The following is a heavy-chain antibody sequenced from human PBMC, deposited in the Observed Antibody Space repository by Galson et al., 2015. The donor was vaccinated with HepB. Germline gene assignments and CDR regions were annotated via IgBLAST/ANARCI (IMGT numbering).Heavy chain of an antibody. D-gene: IGHD1-26*01. CDR2: IRSKAAGETT. CDR1: GFSFTDAW. Sequence: SLRLSCAASGFSFTDAWMSWVRQAPGKGLEWVGRIRSKAAGETTEYAAPVKGRFTISRDDSKNMLYLQMNSLKTEDTAVYYCVPLWGGSHSWGQGTLVTVSS. CDR3: VPLWGGSHS. J-gene: IGHJ4*02. V-gene: IGHV3-15*01.